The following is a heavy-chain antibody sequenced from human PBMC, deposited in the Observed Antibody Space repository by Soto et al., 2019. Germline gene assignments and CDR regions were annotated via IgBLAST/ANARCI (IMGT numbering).Heavy chain of an antibody. CDR2: IRNKARSFAT. CDR1: GFTFSDHY. V-gene: IGHV3-72*01. J-gene: IGHJ2*01. D-gene: IGHD2-2*01. Sequence: EVQLVESGGGLVQPGGSLRLSCAASGFTFSDHYMDWVRQAPGEGLEWVARIRNKARSFATEYAASVKGRFSISRDDSWNSLYLQMNCLKIEDTAVYYCARGKSSRDYWFFDIWGRGTLVTVSS. CDR3: ARGKSSRDYWFFDI.